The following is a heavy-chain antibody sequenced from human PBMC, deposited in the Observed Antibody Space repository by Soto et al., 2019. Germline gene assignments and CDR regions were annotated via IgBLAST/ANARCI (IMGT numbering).Heavy chain of an antibody. D-gene: IGHD2-15*01. CDR2: IYYSGST. CDR1: GGSISSGGYY. Sequence: SETLSLTCTVSGGSISSGGYYWSWIRQHPGKGLEWIVYIYYSGSTYYNPSLKSRVTISVGTSKNQFSLKLSSVTAADTAVYYCARVSYCSGGSCRRKDAFDIWGQGTMVTVSS. J-gene: IGHJ3*02. CDR3: ARVSYCSGGSCRRKDAFDI. V-gene: IGHV4-31*03.